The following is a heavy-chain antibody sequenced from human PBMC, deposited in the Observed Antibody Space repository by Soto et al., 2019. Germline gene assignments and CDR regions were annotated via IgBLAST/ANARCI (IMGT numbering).Heavy chain of an antibody. CDR3: AKGDLEGGSCHFDY. CDR2: ISGSGGST. Sequence: GGSLRLSCAASGFTFSSYAMSWVRQAPGKGLEWVSAISGSGGSTYYADSVKGRFTISRDNSKNTLYLQMNSLRAEDMAVYYCAKGDLEGGSCHFDYWGQGTLVTVSS. V-gene: IGHV3-23*01. J-gene: IGHJ4*02. CDR1: GFTFSSYA. D-gene: IGHD2-15*01.